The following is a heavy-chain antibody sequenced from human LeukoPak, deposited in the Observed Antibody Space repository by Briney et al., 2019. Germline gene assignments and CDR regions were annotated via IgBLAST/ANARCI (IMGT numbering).Heavy chain of an antibody. CDR3: ASDDYGDYGDY. CDR1: GGSFSGYY. V-gene: IGHV4-34*01. D-gene: IGHD4-17*01. CDR2: IYYSGST. Sequence: SETLSLTCAVYGGSFSGYYWSWIRQPPGKGLEWIGSIYYSGSTYYNPSLKSRVTISVDTSKNQFSLKLSSVTAADTAVYYCASDDYGDYGDYWGQGTLVTVSS. J-gene: IGHJ4*02.